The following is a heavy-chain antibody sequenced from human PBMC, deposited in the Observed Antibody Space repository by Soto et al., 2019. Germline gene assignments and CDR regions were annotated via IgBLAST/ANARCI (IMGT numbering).Heavy chain of an antibody. CDR2: IYYSGST. V-gene: IGHV4-30-4*01. D-gene: IGHD3-10*01. J-gene: IGHJ4*02. CDR1: GGSISSGDYY. CDR3: ARDFGSTAAY. Sequence: SETLSLTCTVSGGSISSGDYYWSWIRQPPGKGPEWIGYIYYSGSTYYNPSLKSRVTISVDTSKNQFSLKLSSVTAADTAVYYCARDFGSTAAYWGQGTLVTVSS.